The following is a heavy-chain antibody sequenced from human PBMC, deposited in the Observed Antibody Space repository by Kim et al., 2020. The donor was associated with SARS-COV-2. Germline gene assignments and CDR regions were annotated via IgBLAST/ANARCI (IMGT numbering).Heavy chain of an antibody. D-gene: IGHD6-19*01. CDR1: GFTFSSND. Sequence: GGSLRLSCAASGFTFSSNDMSWVRQAPGKGLEWVAGICSGGSTYYADSATGRFTSSRHNSKNTLYPQMNSLKAQDTAVNSVSRGYSSGRSCYFTYWRQGT. CDR3: SRGYSSGRSCYFTY. J-gene: IGHJ1*01. V-gene: IGHV3-53*01. CDR2: ICSGGST.